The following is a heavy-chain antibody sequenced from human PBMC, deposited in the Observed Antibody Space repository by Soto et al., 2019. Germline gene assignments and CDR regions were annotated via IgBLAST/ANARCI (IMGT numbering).Heavy chain of an antibody. J-gene: IGHJ6*02. D-gene: IGHD3-10*01. CDR2: INSGVDA. CDR3: AKVLSLRTSGKYYKPFFHGMDV. V-gene: IGHV3-23*01. CDR1: GFSFNSHA. Sequence: GGSLRLSCAASGFSFNSHAMTWVRQAPGRGLELVAAINSGVDAFYADSVKGRFTISRDNSKDTLYLQMNSLGVEDTALYYCAKVLSLRTSGKYYKPFFHGMDVWGRGTTVTVSS.